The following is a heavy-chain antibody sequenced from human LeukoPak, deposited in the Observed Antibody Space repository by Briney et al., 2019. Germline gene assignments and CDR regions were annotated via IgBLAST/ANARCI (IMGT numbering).Heavy chain of an antibody. CDR3: ARRGVSSTSWFYP. CDR1: GGTFSSYA. V-gene: IGHV1-69*06. D-gene: IGHD2-2*01. Sequence: AASVKVSCKASGGTFSSYAISWVRRAPGQGLEWMGGIIPIFGTANYAQKFQGRVTITADKSTSTAYMELSRLRSEDTAVYYCARRGVSSTSWFYPWGQGTLVTVSS. J-gene: IGHJ5*02. CDR2: IIPIFGTA.